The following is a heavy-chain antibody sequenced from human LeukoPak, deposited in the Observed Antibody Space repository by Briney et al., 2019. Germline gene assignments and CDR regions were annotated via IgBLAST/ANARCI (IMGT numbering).Heavy chain of an antibody. CDR3: ARDLYYYGMDV. Sequence: ASQTLSLTCTVSGGSISSGDYCWSWIRQPPGKGLEWIGYIYYSGSTYYNPSLKSRVTISVDTSKNQFSLKLSSVTAADTAVYYCARDLYYYGMDVWGQGTTVTVSS. CDR1: GGSISSGDYC. J-gene: IGHJ6*02. CDR2: IYYSGST. V-gene: IGHV4-30-4*01.